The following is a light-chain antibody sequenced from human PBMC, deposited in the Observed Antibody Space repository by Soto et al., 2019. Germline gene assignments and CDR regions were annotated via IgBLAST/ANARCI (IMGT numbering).Light chain of an antibody. Sequence: QSALTQPASVSGSPGQSITISCTGTSSDFGNYNLVSWYQQHPGKVPKLILFEVNKRPSGVPDRFTGSKSGTSASLAISGLRSEDEADYYCAVWDNSLNGVAFGGGTKLTVL. CDR2: EVN. CDR3: AVWDNSLNGVA. J-gene: IGLJ2*01. CDR1: SSDFGNYNL. V-gene: IGLV2-14*02.